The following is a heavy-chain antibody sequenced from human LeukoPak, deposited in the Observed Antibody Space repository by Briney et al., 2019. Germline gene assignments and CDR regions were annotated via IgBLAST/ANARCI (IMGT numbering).Heavy chain of an antibody. CDR3: ARETSQKGAHYMDV. V-gene: IGHV4-59*01. D-gene: IGHD3-16*01. Sequence: KXSETLSLTCTVSGVSISSYYWSWLRQPPGKGLEWVGYIYYSGSTNYNPSLKSRVTISVDTSKNQFSLKLSSVTAADTAVYYCARETSQKGAHYMDVWGKGTTVTISS. CDR2: IYYSGST. J-gene: IGHJ6*03. CDR1: GVSISSYY.